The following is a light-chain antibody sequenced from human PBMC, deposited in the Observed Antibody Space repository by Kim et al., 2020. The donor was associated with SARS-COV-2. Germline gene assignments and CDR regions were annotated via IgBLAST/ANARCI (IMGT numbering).Light chain of an antibody. Sequence: QTVTISCSGATSNIETNYVSWYQQFPGTAPKRLIYHNNERPSGVPDRFSGSKSGASATLDITGLQTGDAADYYCGTWDTGLRAVLFGGGTQLTVL. J-gene: IGLJ3*02. V-gene: IGLV1-51*01. CDR3: GTWDTGLRAVL. CDR2: HNN. CDR1: TSNIETNY.